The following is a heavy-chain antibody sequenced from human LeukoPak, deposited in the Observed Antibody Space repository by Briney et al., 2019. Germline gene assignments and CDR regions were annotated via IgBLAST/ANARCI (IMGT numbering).Heavy chain of an antibody. CDR2: IIPIFGIA. D-gene: IGHD2-2*01. Sequence: ASVKVSCKASGYTFTSYGISWVRQAPGQGLEWMGRIIPIFGIANYAQKFQGRVTITADKSTSTAYMELSSLRSEDTAVYYCARMCPDIVVVPAAAPSYWFDPWGQGTLVTVSS. CDR3: ARMCPDIVVVPAAAPSYWFDP. CDR1: GYTFTSYG. V-gene: IGHV1-69*04. J-gene: IGHJ5*02.